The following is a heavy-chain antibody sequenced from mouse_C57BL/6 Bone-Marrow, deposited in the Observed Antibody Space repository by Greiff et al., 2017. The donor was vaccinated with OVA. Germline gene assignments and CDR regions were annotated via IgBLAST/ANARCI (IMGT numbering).Heavy chain of an antibody. D-gene: IGHD2-4*01. Sequence: QVQLKQSGAELVRPGASVTLSCKASGYTFTDYEMHWVKQTPVHGLEWIGAIDPETGGTAYNQKFKGKAILTADKSSSTAYMELRSLTSEDSAVYYCTRGDYDDYAMDYWGQGTSVTVSS. J-gene: IGHJ4*01. CDR3: TRGDYDDYAMDY. V-gene: IGHV1-15*01. CDR1: GYTFTDYE. CDR2: IDPETGGT.